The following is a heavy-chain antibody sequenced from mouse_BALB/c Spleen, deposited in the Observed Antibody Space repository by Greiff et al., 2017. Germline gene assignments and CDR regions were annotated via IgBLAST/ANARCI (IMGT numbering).Heavy chain of an antibody. CDR2: ISYDGSN. CDR1: GYSITSGYY. V-gene: IGHV3-6*02. Sequence: ESGPGLVKPSQSLSLTCSVTGYSITSGYYWNWIRQFPGNKLEWMGYISYDGSNNYNPSLKNRISITRDTSKNQFFLKLNSVTTEDTATYYCVITTDDALGYWGQGTTLTVSS. CDR3: VITTDDALGY. D-gene: IGHD2-4*01. J-gene: IGHJ2*01.